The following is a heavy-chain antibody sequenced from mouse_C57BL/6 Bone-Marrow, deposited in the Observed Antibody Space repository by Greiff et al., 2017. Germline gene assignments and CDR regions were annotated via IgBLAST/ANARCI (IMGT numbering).Heavy chain of an antibody. CDR1: GYTFTNYW. V-gene: IGHV1-63*01. J-gene: IGHJ2*01. CDR3: ARTSHDGYYGYYFDY. D-gene: IGHD2-3*01. CDR2: IYPGGGYT. Sequence: VQGVESGAELVRPGTSVKMSCKASGYTFTNYWIGWAKQRPGHGLEWIGDIYPGGGYTNYNEKFKGKATLTADKSSSTAYMQLRSLTSEDSAIYYCARTSHDGYYGYYFDYWGQGTTLTVSS.